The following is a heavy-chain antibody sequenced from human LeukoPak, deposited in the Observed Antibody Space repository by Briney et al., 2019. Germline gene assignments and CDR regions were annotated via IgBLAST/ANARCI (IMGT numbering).Heavy chain of an antibody. D-gene: IGHD6-13*01. CDR1: GFTFSSYD. J-gene: IGHJ4*02. V-gene: IGHV3-13*04. CDR2: IDTAGDT. Sequence: GGSLRLSCAASGFTFSSYDMHWVRQATGKGLEWVSAIDTAGDTYYPGSVKGRFTISRENAKNSLFLQMSSLRAGDTAVYYCTRELWSGSGIAPFDDWGQGTLVTVSS. CDR3: TRELWSGSGIAPFDD.